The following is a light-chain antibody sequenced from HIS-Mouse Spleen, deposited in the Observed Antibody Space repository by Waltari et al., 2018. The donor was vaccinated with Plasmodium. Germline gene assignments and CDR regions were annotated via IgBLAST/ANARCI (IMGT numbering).Light chain of an antibody. CDR3: QQYDNLPYT. Sequence: DIQMTQSPSSLSASVGDRVTITCQTSQDISNYLNWYQQKPGKAPKLLIYDASKLETGVPSRFSGSGSGTDFTLTISSLQTEDIATYYCQQYDNLPYTFGQGTKLEIK. CDR2: DAS. CDR1: QDISNY. V-gene: IGKV1-33*01. J-gene: IGKJ2*01.